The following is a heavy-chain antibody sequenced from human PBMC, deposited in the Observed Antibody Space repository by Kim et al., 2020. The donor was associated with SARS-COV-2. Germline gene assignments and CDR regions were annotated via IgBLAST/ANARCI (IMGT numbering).Heavy chain of an antibody. J-gene: IGHJ4*02. D-gene: IGHD3-10*01. CDR3: AKEGSMVRGSYYFDY. Sequence: GGSLRLSCAASGFTFSSYGMHWVRQAPGKGLEWVAVIWYDGSNKYYADSVKGRFTISRDNSKNTLYLQMNSLRAEDTAVYYCAKEGSMVRGSYYFDYWGQGTLVTVSS. V-gene: IGHV3-33*06. CDR1: GFTFSSYG. CDR2: IWYDGSNK.